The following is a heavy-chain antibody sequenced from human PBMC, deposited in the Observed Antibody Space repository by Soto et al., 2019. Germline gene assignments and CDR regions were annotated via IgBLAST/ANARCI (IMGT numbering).Heavy chain of an antibody. CDR3: AIYDSSGSRGFQH. J-gene: IGHJ1*01. D-gene: IGHD3-22*01. CDR2: IYYSGST. Sequence: QVQLQESGPGLVKPSQTLSLTCTVSGGSISSGAYYWSWIRQHPGKGLEWIGYIYYSGSTYYNPSLKSRVTISVDTSKNQFSLKLSSVTAAGTAVYYCAIYDSSGSRGFQHWGQGTLVTVSS. CDR1: GGSISSGAYY. V-gene: IGHV4-31*03.